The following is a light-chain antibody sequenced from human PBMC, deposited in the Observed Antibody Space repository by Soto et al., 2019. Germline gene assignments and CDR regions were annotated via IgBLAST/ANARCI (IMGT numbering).Light chain of an antibody. CDR3: QQRSNWSPIT. CDR2: DAS. Sequence: EIVLTQSPGTLSLSPGERAALSCRASQSVGDNYLAWYQQKPGQAPRLLIYDASNRATGIPARLSGSGSGTDFTLTISSLEPEDFAVYYCQQRSNWSPITFGQGTRLEIK. V-gene: IGKV3-11*01. CDR1: QSVGDNY. J-gene: IGKJ5*01.